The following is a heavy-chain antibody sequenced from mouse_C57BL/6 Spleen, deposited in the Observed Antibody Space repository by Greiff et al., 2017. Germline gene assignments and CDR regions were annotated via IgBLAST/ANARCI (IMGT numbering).Heavy chain of an antibody. CDR1: GFTFSSYA. D-gene: IGHD1-1*01. CDR2: ISDGGSYT. Sequence: EVQLVESGGGLVKPGGSLKLSCAASGFTFSSYAMSWVRQTPEKRLEWVATISDGGSYTYYPDNVKGRFTISRDNAKNNLYLQMSHLKSEDTAMYYCAIEGSYYYGSRFAYWCQGTLVTFSA. CDR3: AIEGSYYYGSRFAY. V-gene: IGHV5-4*01. J-gene: IGHJ3*01.